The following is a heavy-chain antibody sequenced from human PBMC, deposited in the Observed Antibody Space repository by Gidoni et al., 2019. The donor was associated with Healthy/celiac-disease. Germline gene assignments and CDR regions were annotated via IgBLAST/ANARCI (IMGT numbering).Heavy chain of an antibody. V-gene: IGHV4-39*01. Sequence: QLQLQESGPGLVKPSETLSLTCTVSGGSISSSSYYWGGIRQPPGKGLEWIGSIYYSGSTYYNPSLTSRVTISVDTSKNQFSLKLSSVTAADTAVYYCASQRVYYDILTGYNYYYYGMDVWGQGTTVTVSS. J-gene: IGHJ6*02. CDR3: ASQRVYYDILTGYNYYYYGMDV. CDR2: IYYSGST. D-gene: IGHD3-9*01. CDR1: GGSISSSSYY.